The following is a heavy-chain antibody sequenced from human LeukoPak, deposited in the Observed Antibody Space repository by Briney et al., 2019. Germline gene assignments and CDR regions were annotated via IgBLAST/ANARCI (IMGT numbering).Heavy chain of an antibody. CDR3: ARGVALWFGEVKGWFDP. CDR1: GFTFDDYG. D-gene: IGHD3-10*01. V-gene: IGHV3-20*04. J-gene: IGHJ5*02. Sequence: GGSLRLSCAASGFTFDDYGMSWVRQAPGKGLEWVSGINWNGGSTGYADSVKGRFTISRDNAKNSLYLQMNSLRAEDTALYYCARGVALWFGEVKGWFDPWGQGTLVTVSS. CDR2: INWNGGST.